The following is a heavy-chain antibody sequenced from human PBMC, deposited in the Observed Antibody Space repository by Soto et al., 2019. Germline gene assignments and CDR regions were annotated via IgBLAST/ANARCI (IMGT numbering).Heavy chain of an antibody. CDR3: AKDLDYSNYETNSFDY. CDR2: ISGSGGST. Sequence: GGSLRLSCAASGFTFDSYAMSWVRQAPGKGLEWVSAISGSGGSTYYADSVKGRFTISRDNSKNTLYLQMNSLRAEDTAVYYCAKDLDYSNYETNSFDYWGQGTLVTVS. CDR1: GFTFDSYA. V-gene: IGHV3-23*01. D-gene: IGHD4-4*01. J-gene: IGHJ4*02.